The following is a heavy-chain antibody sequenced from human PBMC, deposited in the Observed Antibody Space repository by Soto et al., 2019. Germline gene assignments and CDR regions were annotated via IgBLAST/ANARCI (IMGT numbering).Heavy chain of an antibody. D-gene: IGHD6-25*01. CDR3: ARFTRGSSGDY. J-gene: IGHJ4*02. CDR2: IKEDGSDK. CDR1: GFTFNTYW. Sequence: LRLSCVASGFTFNTYWMSWVRQAPGKGLEWVANIKEDGSDKYYVDSVKGRFTISRDNAKNLLYLQMNSLGAGDTAMYYCARFTRGSSGDYWGQGTLVTVSS. V-gene: IGHV3-7*01.